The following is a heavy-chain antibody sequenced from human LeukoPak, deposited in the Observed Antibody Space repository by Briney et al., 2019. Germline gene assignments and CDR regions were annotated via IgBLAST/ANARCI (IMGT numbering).Heavy chain of an antibody. Sequence: PGGSLRLSCAASGFMFSSNWMSWVRLAPGKGLEWVANIKEDGTETYYVDSVKGRFTISRDNAKNSLYLQMNSLRVEDTAVYYCAKDPYRYWGQGTLVTVSS. V-gene: IGHV3-7*03. J-gene: IGHJ4*02. CDR3: AKDPYRY. D-gene: IGHD3-16*01. CDR1: GFMFSSNW. CDR2: IKEDGTET.